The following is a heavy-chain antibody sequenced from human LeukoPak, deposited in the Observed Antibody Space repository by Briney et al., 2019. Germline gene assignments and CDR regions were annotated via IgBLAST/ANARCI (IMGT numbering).Heavy chain of an antibody. Sequence: VASVKVSCKASGYTFTSYGISWVRQAPGQGLEWMGWISAYNGNTNYAQKLQGRVTMTTDTSTSTAYMELRSLRSDDTAVYYCAREQYSNYIYYYYYGMGVWGQGTTVTVSS. CDR2: ISAYNGNT. CDR3: AREQYSNYIYYYYYGMGV. D-gene: IGHD4-11*01. V-gene: IGHV1-18*01. CDR1: GYTFTSYG. J-gene: IGHJ6*02.